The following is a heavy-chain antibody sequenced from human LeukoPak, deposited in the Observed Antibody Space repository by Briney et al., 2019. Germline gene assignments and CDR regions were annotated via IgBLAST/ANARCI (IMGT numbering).Heavy chain of an antibody. D-gene: IGHD3-22*01. Sequence: GESLRLSCAASGFTFSRYWIHWVRQAPGKGLEWVSRNPDGSTTTYADSVKGRFTISRDNAKNTVYLQMNSLRAEETAVYYCARVLSGSWDWFDPWGQETLVTVSS. J-gene: IGHJ5*02. CDR2: NPDGSTT. CDR3: ARVLSGSWDWFDP. V-gene: IGHV3-74*01. CDR1: GFTFSRYW.